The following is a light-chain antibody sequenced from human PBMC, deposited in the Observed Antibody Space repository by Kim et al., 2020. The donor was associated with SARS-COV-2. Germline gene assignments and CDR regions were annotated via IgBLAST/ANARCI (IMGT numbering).Light chain of an antibody. J-gene: IGKJ1*01. CDR3: QQYYSTPQT. CDR1: QSVLYSSNNKNY. V-gene: IGKV4-1*01. Sequence: ATINCKSSQSVLYSSNNKNYLAWYQQKPVQPPKLLIYWASTRESGVPDRFSGSGSGTDFTLTISSLQAEDVAVYYCQQYYSTPQTFGQGTKVDIK. CDR2: WAS.